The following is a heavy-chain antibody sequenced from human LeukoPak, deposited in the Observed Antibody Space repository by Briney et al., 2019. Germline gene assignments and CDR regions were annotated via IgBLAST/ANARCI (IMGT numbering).Heavy chain of an antibody. J-gene: IGHJ5*02. V-gene: IGHV4-30-4*08. CDR2: IYYSGST. Sequence: SETLSLTCTVSGGSISSGDYYWSWIRQPPGKGLEWIGYIYYSGSTYYNPSLKSRVTISVDTSKNQFSLKLSSVTAADTAVYYCARGVPDYSCYVANNWFDPWGQGTLVTVSS. CDR3: ARGVPDYSCYVANNWFDP. D-gene: IGHD5-12*01. CDR1: GGSISSGDYY.